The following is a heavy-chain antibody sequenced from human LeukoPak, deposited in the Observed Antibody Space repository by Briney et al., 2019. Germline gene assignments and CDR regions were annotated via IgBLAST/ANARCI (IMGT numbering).Heavy chain of an antibody. J-gene: IGHJ1*01. Sequence: GGSLRLSCAASGFTFSSYGMNWVRQAPGKGLEWVSSISSSSSYIYYADSVKGRFTISRDNAKNSLYLQMNSLRAEDTAVYYCATYDSSGYYPPYFQHWGQGTLVTVSS. CDR2: ISSSSSYI. D-gene: IGHD3-22*01. CDR3: ATYDSSGYYPPYFQH. V-gene: IGHV3-21*01. CDR1: GFTFSSYG.